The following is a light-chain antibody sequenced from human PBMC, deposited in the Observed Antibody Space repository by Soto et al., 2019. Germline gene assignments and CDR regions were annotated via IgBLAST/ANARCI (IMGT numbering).Light chain of an antibody. Sequence: QSALTQPASVSGSPGQSITISCTGTRRDVGYYNFVSWYQQHPGKAPKLMIYEVSNRPSGVSNRFSGSKSGNTASLTISGLQAEDEADYYCSSYTSSNTWVFGGGTKLTVL. V-gene: IGLV2-14*01. J-gene: IGLJ3*02. CDR1: RRDVGYYNF. CDR2: EVS. CDR3: SSYTSSNTWV.